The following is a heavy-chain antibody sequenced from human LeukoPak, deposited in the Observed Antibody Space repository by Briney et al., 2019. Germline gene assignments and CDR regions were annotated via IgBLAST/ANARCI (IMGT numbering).Heavy chain of an antibody. CDR1: GASINSGNW. V-gene: IGHV4-4*02. Sequence: PSGNLSLTCAVSGASINSGNWWSWVRQPPGKGLEWIGEIHHSGGTNYNPSLKSRVTISVDKSKNQFSLKLKSVTAADTAIHFCTRLNTYGLYFDSWGQGSLVIVSS. D-gene: IGHD3-9*01. CDR3: TRLNTYGLYFDS. CDR2: IHHSGGT. J-gene: IGHJ4*02.